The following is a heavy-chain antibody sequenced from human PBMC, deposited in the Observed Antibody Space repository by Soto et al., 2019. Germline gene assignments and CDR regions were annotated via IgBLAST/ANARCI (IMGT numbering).Heavy chain of an antibody. CDR3: ATRWGATTHERDY. J-gene: IGHJ4*02. V-gene: IGHV1-69*13. CDR2: IIPIFGTA. D-gene: IGHD1-26*01. Sequence: SVKGSCKASGGTFSSYAISWVRQAPGQGLEWMGGIIPIFGTANYAQKLQGRVTITADESTSTAYIELSSLRSEDTAVYYCATRWGATTHERDYWGQGIRVTGSS. CDR1: GGTFSSYA.